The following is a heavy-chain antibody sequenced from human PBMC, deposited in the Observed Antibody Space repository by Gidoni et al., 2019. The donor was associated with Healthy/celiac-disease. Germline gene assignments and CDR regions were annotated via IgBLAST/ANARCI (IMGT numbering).Heavy chain of an antibody. Sequence: QLQLQESGPGLVKLSETLSLTCTVSVGSISRSRYYWGLIRQPPGKGLEWIGSIYYSGSTYYNPSLKSRVTISVDTSKNQFSLKLSSVTAADTAVYYCARDRQYYYDSSGYGDAFDIWGQGTMVTVSS. CDR3: ARDRQYYYDSSGYGDAFDI. V-gene: IGHV4-39*07. J-gene: IGHJ3*02. CDR1: VGSISRSRYY. D-gene: IGHD3-22*01. CDR2: IYYSGST.